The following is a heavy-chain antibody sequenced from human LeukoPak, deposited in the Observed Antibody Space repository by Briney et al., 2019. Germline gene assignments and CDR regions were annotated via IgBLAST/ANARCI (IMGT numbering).Heavy chain of an antibody. CDR1: GFTFSDYY. J-gene: IGHJ3*02. V-gene: IGHV3-11*01. Sequence: GGSLRLSCSASGFTFSDYYMSWIRQAPGKGLEWVSYISSSGSTIYYADSVKGRFTISRDNAKNSLYLQMNSLRAEDTAVYYCARLRRVVVVPSEVDAFDIWGQGTMVTVSS. D-gene: IGHD3-22*01. CDR3: ARLRRVVVVPSEVDAFDI. CDR2: ISSSGSTI.